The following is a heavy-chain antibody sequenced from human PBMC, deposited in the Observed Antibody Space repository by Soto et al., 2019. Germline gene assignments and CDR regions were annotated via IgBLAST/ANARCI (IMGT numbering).Heavy chain of an antibody. CDR1: GFTFSSYD. D-gene: IGHD2-21*02. J-gene: IGHJ4*02. CDR3: AKDRLAYCSGDCYPPSYFDY. CDR2: ISYDGSNK. Sequence: LRLSCAASGFTFSSYDMHWVRQSPGKGLEWVAVISYDGSNKYYADSVKGRFTISRDSSKNTLYLQMNSLRAEDTAVYYCAKDRLAYCSGDCYPPSYFDYWGQGTLVTVSS. V-gene: IGHV3-30*18.